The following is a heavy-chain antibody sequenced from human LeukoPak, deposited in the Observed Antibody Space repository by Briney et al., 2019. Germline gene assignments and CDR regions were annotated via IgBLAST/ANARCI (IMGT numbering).Heavy chain of an antibody. CDR2: ITDSGSTI. J-gene: IGHJ4*02. Sequence: GGSLRLSCAASGFTFRDYNMNWVRQAPGKGLEWVSYITDSGSTIHYADSVNGRFTISRDNAKNSLYLQMNSLRAEDTAVYYCARGRPEYFGVVITASFDYWGQGTLVTVSS. D-gene: IGHD3-3*01. V-gene: IGHV3-11*04. CDR3: ARGRPEYFGVVITASFDY. CDR1: GFTFRDYN.